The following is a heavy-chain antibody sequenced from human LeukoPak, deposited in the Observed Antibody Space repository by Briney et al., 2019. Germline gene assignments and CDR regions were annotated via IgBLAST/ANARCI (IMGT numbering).Heavy chain of an antibody. Sequence: PGGSLRLSCAASGFTVSSNYMSWVRQAPGKGLEWVSVIYSGGSTYYADSVKGRFTISRDNSKNTLYLQMNSLKIEDTAVYYCTTVSYGDYSYWGQGTLVTVSS. CDR2: IYSGGST. CDR3: TTVSYGDYSY. J-gene: IGHJ4*02. D-gene: IGHD4-17*01. CDR1: GFTVSSNY. V-gene: IGHV3-53*01.